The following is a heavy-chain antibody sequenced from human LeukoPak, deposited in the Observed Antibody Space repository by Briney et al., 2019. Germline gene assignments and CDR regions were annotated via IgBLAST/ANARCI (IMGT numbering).Heavy chain of an antibody. Sequence: GGSLRLSCAASGFTFSSYAMSWVRQAPGKGLEWVANIKQDGSEKYYVDSVKGRFTISRDNAKNSLYLQMNSLRAEDTAVYYCARVPHLWGQGTLVTVSS. CDR2: IKQDGSEK. CDR1: GFTFSSYA. V-gene: IGHV3-7*01. J-gene: IGHJ5*02. CDR3: ARVPHL.